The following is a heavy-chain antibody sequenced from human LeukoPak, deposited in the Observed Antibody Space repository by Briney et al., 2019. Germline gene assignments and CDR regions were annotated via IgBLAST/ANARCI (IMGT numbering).Heavy chain of an antibody. CDR3: TRRYFYDTSGYFQRDY. D-gene: IGHD3-22*01. V-gene: IGHV3-73*01. Sequence: GGSLKLSCAASGFTFSGSAMHWVRQAPGKGLEWVGRIRSKANSYATSYGASVKGRFTISRDDSKNTAYLQMNSLKTEDTAVYYCTRRYFYDTSGYFQRDYWGQGTLVTVSS. CDR2: IRSKANSYAT. J-gene: IGHJ4*02. CDR1: GFTFSGSA.